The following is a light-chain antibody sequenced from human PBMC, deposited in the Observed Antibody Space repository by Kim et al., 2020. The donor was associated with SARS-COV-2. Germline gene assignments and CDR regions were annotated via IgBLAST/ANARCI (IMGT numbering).Light chain of an antibody. CDR1: NIVRRN. J-gene: IGLJ3*02. CDR2: RDY. CDR3: QVWDSSTWV. V-gene: IGLV3-9*01. Sequence: SYELTQPLSVSVALGQTASITCGGNNIVRRNVHWYQQRPGQAPVLVIYRDYNRPSGIPERFSGSNSGNTATLTISRAQDRDEADYYCQVWDSSTWVFGGGTQLTVL.